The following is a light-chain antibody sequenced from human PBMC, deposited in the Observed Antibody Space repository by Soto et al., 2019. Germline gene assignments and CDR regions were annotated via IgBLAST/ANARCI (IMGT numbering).Light chain of an antibody. J-gene: IGKJ5*01. CDR1: QGISNY. CDR3: QQYNKWPPIT. V-gene: IGKV1-27*01. CDR2: GAS. Sequence: DIQMTQSPSSLSASVGDRVSITCRASQGISNYLAWYQQKPGKAPKLLIYGASTLQSGVPSRFSGSGSGTDFTLTISSLQPEDVATYYCQQYNKWPPITFGQGTRLEIK.